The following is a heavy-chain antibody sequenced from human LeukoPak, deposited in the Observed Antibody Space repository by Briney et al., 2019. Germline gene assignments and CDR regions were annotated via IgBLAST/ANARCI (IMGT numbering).Heavy chain of an antibody. CDR3: AINGLGSYGSGSYIDY. CDR1: GFTFSSYG. V-gene: IGHV3-30*03. D-gene: IGHD3-10*01. CDR2: ISYDGSNK. Sequence: GGSLRLSCAASGFTFSSYGMHWVHQAPGKGLEWVAVISYDGSNKYYADSVKGRFTISRDNSKNTLYLQMNSLRAEDTAVYYCAINGLGSYGSGSYIDYWGQGTLVTVSS. J-gene: IGHJ4*02.